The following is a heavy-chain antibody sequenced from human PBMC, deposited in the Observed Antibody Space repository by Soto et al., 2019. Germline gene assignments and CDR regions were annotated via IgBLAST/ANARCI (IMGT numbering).Heavy chain of an antibody. J-gene: IGHJ4*02. CDR2: INAANGHT. CDR1: GYSLPTHT. V-gene: IGHV1-3*01. Sequence: QVQLVQSGAEVKKPGASVRISCKASGYSLPTHTIHWVRQAPGHRLEWMGWINAANGHTKYSQNFQNRVTISSDTSASTVYMKLTGLTSDDTAIYHCARANGNYDWGPNDYWGQGILVTVSS. D-gene: IGHD1-7*01. CDR3: ARANGNYDWGPNDY.